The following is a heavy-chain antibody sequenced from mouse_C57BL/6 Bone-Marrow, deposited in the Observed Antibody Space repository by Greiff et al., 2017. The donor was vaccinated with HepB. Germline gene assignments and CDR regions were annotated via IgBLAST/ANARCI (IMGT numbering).Heavy chain of an antibody. V-gene: IGHV10-1*01. CDR1: GFSFNTYA. D-gene: IGHD1-1*01. CDR3: VRYGSSYGDWYFDV. Sequence: EVMLVESGGGLVQPKGSLKLSCAASGFSFNTYAMNWVRQAPGKGLEWVARIRSKSNNYATYYADSVKDRFTISRDDSESMLYLQMNNLKTEDTAMYYCVRYGSSYGDWYFDVWGTGTTVTVSS. CDR2: IRSKSNNYAT. J-gene: IGHJ1*03.